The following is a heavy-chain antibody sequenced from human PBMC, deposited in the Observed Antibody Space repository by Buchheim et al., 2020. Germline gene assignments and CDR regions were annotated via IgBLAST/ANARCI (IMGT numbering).Heavy chain of an antibody. CDR3: AKDVHDYVWGSYRYMYYFDY. J-gene: IGHJ4*02. V-gene: IGHV3-23*04. D-gene: IGHD3-16*02. CDR1: GFTFSSYA. CDR2: ISGSGGST. Sequence: VQLVESGGGVVQPGRSLRLSCAASGFTFSSYAMSWVRQAPGKGLEWVSAISGSGGSTYYADSVKGRFTISRDNSKNTLYLQMNSLRAEDTAVYYCAKDVHDYVWGSYRYMYYFDYWGQGTL.